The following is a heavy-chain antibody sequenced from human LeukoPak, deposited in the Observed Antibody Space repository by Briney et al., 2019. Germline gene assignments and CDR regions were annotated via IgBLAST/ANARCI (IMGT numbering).Heavy chain of an antibody. CDR2: ISWNSGSI. CDR3: AKDTRPYGSGSYTWFYFDY. Sequence: GGSLRLSCAASGFTFDDYAMHWVRQAPGKGLEWVSGISWNSGSIGYADSVKGRFTISRDNAKNSLYLQMNSLRAEDTALYYCAKDTRPYGSGSYTWFYFDYWGRGTLVIVSS. D-gene: IGHD3-10*01. CDR1: GFTFDDYA. J-gene: IGHJ4*02. V-gene: IGHV3-9*01.